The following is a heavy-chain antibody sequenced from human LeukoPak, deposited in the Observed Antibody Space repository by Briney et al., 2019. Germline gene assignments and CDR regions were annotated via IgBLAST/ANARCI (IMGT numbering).Heavy chain of an antibody. V-gene: IGHV4-39*07. D-gene: IGHD3-16*01. CDR1: GGSISSSSYY. CDR2: IYYSGST. Sequence: PSETLSLTCTVSGGSISSSSYYWGWIRQPPGKGLEWIGSIYYSGSTNYNPSLKSRVIISVDTSKNQFSLKLSSVTAADTAVYYGARAGGGEYGEPFDYGGRGPRVTVSS. CDR3: ARAGGGEYGEPFDY. J-gene: IGHJ4*02.